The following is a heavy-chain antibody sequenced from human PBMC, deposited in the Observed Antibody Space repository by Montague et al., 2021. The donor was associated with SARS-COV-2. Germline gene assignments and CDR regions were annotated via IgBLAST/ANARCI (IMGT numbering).Heavy chain of an antibody. D-gene: IGHD3-3*01. V-gene: IGHV4-4*02. CDR3: ATSSYDFWSGYTQGDNWFDP. J-gene: IGHJ5*02. Sequence: LTCAVSGGSISSSNWWSWVRQPPGKGLEWIGEIYHSGSTNYNPSLKSRVTISVDKSKNQFSLKLSSVTAADTAVYYCATSSYDFWSGYTQGDNWFDPWGQGTLVTVSS. CDR2: IYHSGST. CDR1: GGSISSSNW.